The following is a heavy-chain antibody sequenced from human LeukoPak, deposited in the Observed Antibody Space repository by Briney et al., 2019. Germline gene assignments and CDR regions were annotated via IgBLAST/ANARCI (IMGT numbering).Heavy chain of an antibody. J-gene: IGHJ4*02. Sequence: GRSLRLSCAASGFALQNYAMHWVRQAPGGGLEWVSSVSWDNGHIAYADSVKGRFSISRDNAKNSLYLQMSSLRPEDTALYYCARGPGWALHKRYFDSWGQGALVIVSS. V-gene: IGHV3-9*01. CDR2: VSWDNGHI. D-gene: IGHD1-26*01. CDR3: ARGPGWALHKRYFDS. CDR1: GFALQNYA.